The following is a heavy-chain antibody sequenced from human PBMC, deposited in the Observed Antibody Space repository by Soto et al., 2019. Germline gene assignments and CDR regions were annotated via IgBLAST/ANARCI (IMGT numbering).Heavy chain of an antibody. CDR3: AKDFKVSGSHYGTLNYYYGMDV. J-gene: IGHJ6*02. D-gene: IGHD3-10*01. CDR2: ISYDGYLK. Sequence: GGSLRLSCAASGFTFSTYGMQWVRQAPGKGMEWVAVISYDGYLKYYVDAVKGRFTVARDNSKNTLFLEMNSLRVEDTAVYFCAKDFKVSGSHYGTLNYYYGMDVWGQGTTVTVSS. V-gene: IGHV3-30*18. CDR1: GFTFSTYG.